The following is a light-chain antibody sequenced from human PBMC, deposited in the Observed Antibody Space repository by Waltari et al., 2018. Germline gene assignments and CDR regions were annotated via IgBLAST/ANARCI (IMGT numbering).Light chain of an antibody. CDR3: QHYVRLPVT. CDR1: QSVSRA. J-gene: IGKJ1*01. Sequence: EIVLTQSPGTLSLSQGERATLSCRASQSVSRALAWYQQKPGQAPRLLIYAASSRATGIPDRFSGSGSGTDFSLTIRRLEPEDFAVYYCQHYVRLPVTFGQGTKVEIK. V-gene: IGKV3-20*01. CDR2: AAS.